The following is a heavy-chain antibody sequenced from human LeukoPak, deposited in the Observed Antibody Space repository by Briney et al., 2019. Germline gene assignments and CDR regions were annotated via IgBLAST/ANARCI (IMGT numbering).Heavy chain of an antibody. Sequence: GGSLRLSCAASGFTFINYAMNWVRQAPGKGLEWVSTISGSGGSTYDADSVKGRFTISRDNSKNTLYLQMNSLRVEDTAVYYCAGELGAWGGNYIDYWGQGTLVTVSS. J-gene: IGHJ4*02. D-gene: IGHD1-26*01. CDR2: ISGSGGST. CDR1: GFTFINYA. V-gene: IGHV3-23*01. CDR3: AGELGAWGGNYIDY.